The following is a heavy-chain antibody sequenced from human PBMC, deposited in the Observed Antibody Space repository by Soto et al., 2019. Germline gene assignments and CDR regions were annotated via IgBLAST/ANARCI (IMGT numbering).Heavy chain of an antibody. CDR2: ISGSGGST. D-gene: IGHD1-1*01. CDR1: GFTFSSYA. Sequence: GGSLRLSCAASGFTFSSYAMSWVRQAPGKGLEWVSAISGSGGSTYYADSEKGRFTISRDTSKNTLYLQMNNLRAEDTAVYYCANDTNSVLGAFDIWGQGTMVTVSS. V-gene: IGHV3-23*01. CDR3: ANDTNSVLGAFDI. J-gene: IGHJ3*02.